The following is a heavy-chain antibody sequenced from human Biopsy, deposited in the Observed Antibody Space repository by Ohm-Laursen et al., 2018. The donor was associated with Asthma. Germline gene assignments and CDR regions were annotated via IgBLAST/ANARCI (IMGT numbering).Heavy chain of an antibody. CDR1: GYTLTDLS. D-gene: IGHD4-17*01. Sequence: GASVKASRKISGYTLTDLSMHWARHAPGQGLEWMGGHDHEEGGTVNARRCQGRITMNEDTSTDTAYMELSSLSSDDTAVYYCASDFPKDYVRYNFQFWGQGTLVTVSS. J-gene: IGHJ4*02. V-gene: IGHV1-24*01. CDR2: HDHEEGGT. CDR3: ASDFPKDYVRYNFQF.